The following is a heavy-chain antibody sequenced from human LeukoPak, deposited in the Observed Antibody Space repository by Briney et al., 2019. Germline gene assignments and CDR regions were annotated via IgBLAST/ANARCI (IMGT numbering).Heavy chain of an antibody. CDR2: ISSSGGYI. Sequence: GGSLRLSCAASGFTFSSYAMSWVRQAPGRGLEWVSTISSSGGYIYYTDSVKGRFTISRDNSKDTLYLQMNSLRADDTAVYYCAKVADIVVAVASTDFDSWGQGTLVTVSS. D-gene: IGHD2-15*01. CDR3: AKVADIVVAVASTDFDS. V-gene: IGHV3-23*01. J-gene: IGHJ4*02. CDR1: GFTFSSYA.